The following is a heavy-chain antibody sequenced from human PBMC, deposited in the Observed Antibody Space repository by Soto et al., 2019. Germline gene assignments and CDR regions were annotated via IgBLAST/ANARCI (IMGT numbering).Heavy chain of an antibody. CDR3: ARVYGDYAYFDY. V-gene: IGHV1-69*02. CDR2: IIPILGIA. D-gene: IGHD4-17*01. Sequence: SVKVSCKASGGTFSSYTISWVRQAPGQGLEWMGRIIPILGIANYAQKFQGRVTITADKSTSTAYMELSSLRSEDTAVYYCARVYGDYAYFDYWGQGTLVTVSS. J-gene: IGHJ4*02. CDR1: GGTFSSYT.